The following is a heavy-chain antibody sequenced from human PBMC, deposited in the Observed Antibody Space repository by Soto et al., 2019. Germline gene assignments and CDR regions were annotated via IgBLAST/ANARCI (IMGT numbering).Heavy chain of an antibody. V-gene: IGHV1-69*19. CDR2: ISPMFGAA. D-gene: IGHD3-10*01. J-gene: IGHJ4*02. CDR3: AREVQVHTPAFVY. Sequence: QVQLVQSGAEMKKPGSSVKVSCQSSGGTFNTYAMNWVRQAPGQGPEWMGDISPMFGAANYAPKFQGRVTITADESTGPSYMQVSSLTSEDTALYFCAREVQVHTPAFVYWGQGTLVTVSS. CDR1: GGTFNTYA.